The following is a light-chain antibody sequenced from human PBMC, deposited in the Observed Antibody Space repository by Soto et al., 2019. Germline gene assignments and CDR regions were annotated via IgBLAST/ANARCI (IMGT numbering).Light chain of an antibody. CDR3: SSYTSSSTPGWV. CDR2: EVS. J-gene: IGLJ3*02. Sequence: QSALTQPASVSGSPGQSITISCTGTSSDVGGYNYVSWYQQHPGKAPKLMIYEVSNRPSGVSNRFSGSKSGNTASLTISGLQAEDDADYYCSSYTSSSTPGWVFGGGTKLTVL. V-gene: IGLV2-14*01. CDR1: SSDVGGYNY.